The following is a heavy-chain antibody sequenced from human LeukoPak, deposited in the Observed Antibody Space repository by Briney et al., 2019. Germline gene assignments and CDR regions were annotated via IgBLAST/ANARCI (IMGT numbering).Heavy chain of an antibody. CDR2: MNPNSGNT. D-gene: IGHD3-10*01. J-gene: IGHJ4*02. V-gene: IGHV1-8*01. Sequence: ASVKVSCKASGYTFTSYDINWVRQAPGQGLEWMGLMNPNSGNTGYAQKFQGRVTMTRNTSISTAYMELSSLRSEDTAVYYCARGVRGVIITFDYWGQGTLVTVSS. CDR3: ARGVRGVIITFDY. CDR1: GYTFTSYD.